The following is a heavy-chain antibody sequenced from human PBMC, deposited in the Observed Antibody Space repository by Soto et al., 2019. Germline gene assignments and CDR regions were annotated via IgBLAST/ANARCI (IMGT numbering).Heavy chain of an antibody. Sequence: SETLSLTCAVSGDSISSSNWWSWVRQPPGKGLEWIGEIYHSGSTNYNPSLKSRVTISVDKSKNQFSLKLSSVTAADTAVYYCARYRISGSWSKFDYWGQGTRVTVSS. CDR2: IYHSGST. V-gene: IGHV4-4*02. CDR1: GDSISSSNW. D-gene: IGHD6-13*01. J-gene: IGHJ4*02. CDR3: ARYRISGSWSKFDY.